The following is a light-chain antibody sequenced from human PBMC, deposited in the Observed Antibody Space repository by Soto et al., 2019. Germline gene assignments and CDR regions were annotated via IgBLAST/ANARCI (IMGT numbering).Light chain of an antibody. CDR2: AAS. Sequence: DIQMTQSPSSLSASVGDRVTITCRASQNINRYLNWYQQKPGKAPRLLIYAASSLQSGVPSRFSGSGSGTDFTLSISSLQPEDFATYYCQQSYSTLYTFGQGTKLEIK. CDR3: QQSYSTLYT. V-gene: IGKV1-39*01. CDR1: QNINRY. J-gene: IGKJ2*01.